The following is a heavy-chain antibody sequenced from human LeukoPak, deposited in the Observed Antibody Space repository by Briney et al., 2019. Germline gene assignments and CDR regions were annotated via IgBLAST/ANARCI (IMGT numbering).Heavy chain of an antibody. V-gene: IGHV4-59*01. D-gene: IGHD5-24*01. CDR1: SGSIDSFY. Sequence: SETLSLTCTVSSGSIDSFYWSWIRQPPEKGLEWIGYIYYNGNTNYNPSLKSRVTILVDTSKNQFSLKLSSVTAADTAVYYCARTIYAFDIWGQGTMVTVSS. CDR2: IYYNGNT. J-gene: IGHJ3*02. CDR3: ARTIYAFDI.